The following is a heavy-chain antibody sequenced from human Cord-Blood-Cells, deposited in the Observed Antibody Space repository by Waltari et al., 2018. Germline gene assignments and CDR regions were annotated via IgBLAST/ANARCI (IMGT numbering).Heavy chain of an antibody. CDR1: GYTFTGYY. D-gene: IGHD2-8*02. CDR2: INPNSGGT. CDR3: AREEGIVLVVYAFDY. J-gene: IGHJ4*02. V-gene: IGHV1-2*06. Sequence: QVQLVQSGAEVKKPAASVKVSCEASGYTFTGYYMHWVRQAPGQGLEWMGRINPNSGGTNYAQKFQGRVTMTRDTSISTAYMELSRLRSDDTAVYYCAREEGIVLVVYAFDYWGQGTLVTVSS.